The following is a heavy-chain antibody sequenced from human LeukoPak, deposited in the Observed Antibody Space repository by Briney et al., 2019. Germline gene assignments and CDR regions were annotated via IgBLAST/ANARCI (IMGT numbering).Heavy chain of an antibody. CDR1: GFTFSTYW. CDR2: IKEDGSQK. Sequence: PGGSLRLSCAASGFTFSTYWMSWVRQALGKGLEWVTNIKEDGSQKNYVESVKGRFTISRDNAKNLLSLQMNSLRAEDTAVYYCVRYGSWSYSHWGQGTLVTVSS. V-gene: IGHV3-7*03. D-gene: IGHD3-10*01. J-gene: IGHJ4*02. CDR3: VRYGSWSYSH.